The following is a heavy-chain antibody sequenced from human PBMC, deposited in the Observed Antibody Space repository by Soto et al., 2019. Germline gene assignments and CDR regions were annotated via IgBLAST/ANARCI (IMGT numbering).Heavy chain of an antibody. CDR3: ARGPGLPSHMDV. CDR2: ISSSSSYI. Sequence: SGGSLRLSCAASGFTFSSYSMNWVRQAPGKGLEWVSSISSSSSYIYYADSVKGRFTISRDNAKNSLYLQMNSLRAEDTAVYYCARGPGLPSHMDVWGKGTTVTVSS. V-gene: IGHV3-21*01. J-gene: IGHJ6*03. CDR1: GFTFSSYS. D-gene: IGHD5-18*01.